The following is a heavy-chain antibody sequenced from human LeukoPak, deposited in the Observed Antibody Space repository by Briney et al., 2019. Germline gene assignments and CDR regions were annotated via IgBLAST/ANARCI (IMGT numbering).Heavy chain of an antibody. CDR3: ARWRAIYCSSTSCYLDY. Sequence: GGSLRLSCAASGFTFSTYSMNWVRQAPRKGLEWVSSITGSSSYIYYADSVKGRFTISRDNAKNSLHLQMNSLRAEDTAVYYCARWRAIYCSSTSCYLDYWGQGTLVTVSS. CDR1: GFTFSTYS. CDR2: ITGSSSYI. D-gene: IGHD2-2*01. J-gene: IGHJ4*02. V-gene: IGHV3-21*01.